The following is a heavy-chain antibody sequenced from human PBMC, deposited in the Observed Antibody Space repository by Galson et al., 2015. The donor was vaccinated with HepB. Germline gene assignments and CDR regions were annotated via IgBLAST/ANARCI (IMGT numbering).Heavy chain of an antibody. D-gene: IGHD3-22*01. J-gene: IGHJ4*02. V-gene: IGHV3-23*01. CDR2: ISDSADRT. CDR1: GFTFSSYA. Sequence: SLRLSCAASGFTFSSYAMSWVRQAPGKGLEWVSLISDSADRTFYADSVKGRFTISRDNSKNTLYLQMNSLRAEDTAIYYCAKTYYYDSSGRQNFDYWGQGTLVTVSS. CDR3: AKTYYYDSSGRQNFDY.